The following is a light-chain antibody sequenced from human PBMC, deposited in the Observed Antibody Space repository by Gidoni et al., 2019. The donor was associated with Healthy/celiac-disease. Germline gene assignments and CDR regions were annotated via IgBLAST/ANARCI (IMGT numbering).Light chain of an antibody. CDR3: QQYGSSPSGT. CDR1: QSVSSSY. Sequence: EIVLTKSPGTLSLSAGERATFSCRASQSVSSSYLAWYQQKPGQAPRLLIYGASSRATCIPDVFSGSGSGTDFTLTISRLEPEDFAVYYCQQYGSSPSGTFGQXTKVEIK. CDR2: GAS. J-gene: IGKJ1*01. V-gene: IGKV3-20*01.